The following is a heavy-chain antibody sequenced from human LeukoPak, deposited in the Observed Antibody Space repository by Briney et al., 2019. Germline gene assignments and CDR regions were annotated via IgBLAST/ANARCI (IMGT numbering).Heavy chain of an antibody. CDR3: ERGGGYSYGFNAFDI. V-gene: IGHV1-69*13. D-gene: IGHD5-18*01. CDR1: GGTFSSYA. Sequence: SVKVSCKASGGTFSSYAISWVRQAPGQGLEWMGGIIPIFGTANYAQKFQGRVTITADESTSTAYMELSSLRSEDTAVYYCERGGGYSYGFNAFDIWGQGTMVTVSS. J-gene: IGHJ3*02. CDR2: IIPIFGTA.